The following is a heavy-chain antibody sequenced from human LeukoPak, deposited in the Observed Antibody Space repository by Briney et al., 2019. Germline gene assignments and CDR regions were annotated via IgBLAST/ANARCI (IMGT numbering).Heavy chain of an antibody. CDR3: ARAMGYCSSTSCPPIDY. CDR1: GFTFSSYA. CDR2: IWYDGSNK. J-gene: IGHJ4*02. Sequence: GGSLRLSCAASGFTFSSYAMHWVRQAPGKGLEWVAVIWYDGSNKYYADSVKGRFTISRDNSKNTLYLQMNSLRAEDTAVYYCARAMGYCSSTSCPPIDYWGQGTLVTVSS. V-gene: IGHV3-33*08. D-gene: IGHD2-2*01.